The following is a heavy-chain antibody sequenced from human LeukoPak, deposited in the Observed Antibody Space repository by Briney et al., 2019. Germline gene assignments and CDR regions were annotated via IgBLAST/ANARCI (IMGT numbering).Heavy chain of an antibody. V-gene: IGHV3-7*01. J-gene: IGHJ3*02. Sequence: GGSLRLSCVASGVTFSNSWMTWVRQVPGKGLEWVANINQDENKKNYVDSVKGRFTVSRDNAKNSLYLQMNNLRADDTAIYYCARDYSPSTSGSVWYDAFDIWGLGTMVTVSS. CDR3: ARDYSPSTSGSVWYDAFDI. CDR1: GVTFSNSW. D-gene: IGHD6-19*01. CDR2: INQDENKK.